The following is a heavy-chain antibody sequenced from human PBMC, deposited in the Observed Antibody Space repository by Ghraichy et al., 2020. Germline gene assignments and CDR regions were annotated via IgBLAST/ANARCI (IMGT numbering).Heavy chain of an antibody. CDR3: AKDLGSGWYFDY. D-gene: IGHD6-19*01. J-gene: IGHJ4*02. CDR1: GFTFSGYS. Sequence: GGSLRLSCAASGFTFSGYSMSWVRQAPGKGLEWVSNIKKDGSEKYYVDSVKGRITISRDNAKNSLYLQMNSLRAEDTAVYYCAKDLGSGWYFDYSGQGTLGTLSS. CDR2: IKKDGSEK. V-gene: IGHV3-7*01.